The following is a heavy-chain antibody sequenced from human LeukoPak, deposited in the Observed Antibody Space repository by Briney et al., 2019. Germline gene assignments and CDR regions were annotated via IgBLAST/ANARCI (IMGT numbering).Heavy chain of an antibody. CDR3: AKDWGPEVPAAQDRDY. V-gene: IGHV3-23*01. CDR2: ISGSGGST. CDR1: GFTFSSYA. D-gene: IGHD2-2*01. J-gene: IGHJ4*02. Sequence: GGSLRLSCAASGFTFSSYAMSWVRQAPGKGLEWVSAISGSGGSTYYADSVKGRFTISRDNSKNTLYLQMNSLRAEDTAVYYCAKDWGPEVPAAQDRDYWGQGTLVTVSS.